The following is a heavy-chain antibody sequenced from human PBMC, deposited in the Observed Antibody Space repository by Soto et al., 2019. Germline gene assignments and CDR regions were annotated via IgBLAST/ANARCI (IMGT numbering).Heavy chain of an antibody. CDR2: INAGNGNT. V-gene: IGHV1-3*01. D-gene: IGHD6-25*01. J-gene: IGHJ4*02. CDR1: GYTFTSYA. Sequence: GASVKVSCKASGYTFTSYAMHWVRQAPGQRLEWMGWINAGNGNTKYSQKFQGRVTITRDTSASTAYMELSSLRSEDTAVYYCAIDLKGLRPAQSTFDYPGQAPLVTVST. CDR3: AIDLKGLRPAQSTFDY.